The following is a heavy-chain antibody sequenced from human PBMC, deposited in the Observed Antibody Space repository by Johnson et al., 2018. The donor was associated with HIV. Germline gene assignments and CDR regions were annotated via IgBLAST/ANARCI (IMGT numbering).Heavy chain of an antibody. D-gene: IGHD3-3*01. CDR2: IRYDGGNK. CDR1: GFAFSSYG. CDR3: AKERSTYYNFWSGSAGNDAFDI. J-gene: IGHJ3*02. V-gene: IGHV3-30*02. Sequence: QVQLVESGGDLVQPGGSLRLSCVASGFAFSSYGMHWVRQAPGKGLEWVSFIRYDGGNKSYGDSVKGRFTISSDNSKNTLYVQMISLRAEDTAVYYCAKERSTYYNFWSGSAGNDAFDIWGQGTMVTVSS.